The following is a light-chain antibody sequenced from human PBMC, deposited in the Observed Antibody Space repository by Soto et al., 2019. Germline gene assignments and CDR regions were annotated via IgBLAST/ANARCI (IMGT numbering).Light chain of an antibody. V-gene: IGKV3D-20*02. CDR3: QQRHMWPIT. Sequence: IVLTQSPGTLSLSPGARVTLSCRARHSDNSTYLPWYQQSPGQAPRILVYGASGRATRIPDRFSGSGSGTAFTLTIRSLEHEEAAVYYCQQRHMWPITFGQGTRLEIK. CDR2: GAS. J-gene: IGKJ5*01. CDR1: HSDNSTY.